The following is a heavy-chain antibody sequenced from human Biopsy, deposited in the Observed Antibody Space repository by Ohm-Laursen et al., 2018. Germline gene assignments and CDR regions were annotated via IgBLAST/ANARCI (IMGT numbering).Heavy chain of an antibody. CDR2: ISASSSYI. CDR1: GVTLSGYG. CDR3: ATELLPPGVGGPWLDS. Sequence: SLRLSCAAPGVTLSGYGMNWVRQAPGKGLAWVSSISASSSYIYYADSVKGRFTVSRDSTKNTLYLQMNGLRAADTAIYFCATELLPPGVGGPWLDSWGQGTPVTVSS. V-gene: IGHV3-21*06. D-gene: IGHD3-10*01. J-gene: IGHJ5*01.